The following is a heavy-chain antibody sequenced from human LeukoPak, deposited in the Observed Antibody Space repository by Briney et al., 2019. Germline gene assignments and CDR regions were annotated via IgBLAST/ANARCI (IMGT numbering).Heavy chain of an antibody. Sequence: GGSLRLSCAASGVTFSSYSMNGGRQAPGGGLEWGSSISSSSSTIYYAGSVKARFTISRDNAKNSLYLQLNSLRAADTAVYYSARDLGPYKTLGSSYGLHSDYWGQGTPVTASS. CDR2: ISSSSSTI. V-gene: IGHV3-48*04. J-gene: IGHJ4*02. CDR1: GVTFSSYS. D-gene: IGHD5-18*01. CDR3: ARDLGPYKTLGSSYGLHSDY.